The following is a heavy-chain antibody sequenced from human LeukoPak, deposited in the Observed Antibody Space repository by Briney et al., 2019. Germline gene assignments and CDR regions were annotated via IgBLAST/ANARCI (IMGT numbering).Heavy chain of an antibody. D-gene: IGHD6-6*01. CDR2: IYYSGTT. CDR3: ARHGLRAVSSFEY. Sequence: SETLSLTCTVSGGSISSYYWSWIRQPPGQGLEWIGYIYYSGTTNYNPSPKSRVTISVDTSKNQFSLKLSSVTAADTAVYYCARHGLRAVSSFEYWGQGTLVTVSS. V-gene: IGHV4-59*08. CDR1: GGSISSYY. J-gene: IGHJ4*02.